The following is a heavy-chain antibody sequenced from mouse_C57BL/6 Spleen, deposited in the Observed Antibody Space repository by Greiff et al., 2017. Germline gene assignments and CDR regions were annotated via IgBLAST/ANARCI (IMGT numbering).Heavy chain of an antibody. CDR3: ARALYGSSYGYYAMDY. V-gene: IGHV5-4*03. Sequence: DVKLVESGGGLVKPGGSLKLSCAASGFTFSSYAMSWVRQTPEKRLEWVATISDGGSYTYYPDNVKGRFTISRDNAKNNLYLQMSHLKSEDTAMYYCARALYGSSYGYYAMDYWGQGTSVTVSS. CDR2: ISDGGSYT. D-gene: IGHD1-1*01. J-gene: IGHJ4*01. CDR1: GFTFSSYA.